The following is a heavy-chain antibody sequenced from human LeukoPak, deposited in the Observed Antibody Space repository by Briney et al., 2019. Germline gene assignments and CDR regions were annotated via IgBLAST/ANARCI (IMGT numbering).Heavy chain of an antibody. D-gene: IGHD2-21*02. CDR3: ARIDGDWEDY. CDR1: GYTFTIYY. V-gene: IGHV1-46*01. J-gene: IGHJ4*02. Sequence: ASVTVSFKASGYTFTIYYMHWVRQAPGQGLEWMGIINPSGGSTSYAQKFQGRVTMTRDTSTSTVYMELSSLRSEDTAVYYCARIDGDWEDYWGQGTLVTVSS. CDR2: INPSGGST.